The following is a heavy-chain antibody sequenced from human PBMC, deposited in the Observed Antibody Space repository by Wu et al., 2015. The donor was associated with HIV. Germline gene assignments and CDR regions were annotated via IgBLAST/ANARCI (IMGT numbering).Heavy chain of an antibody. V-gene: IGHV1-2*02. J-gene: IGHJ6*03. CDR3: ARDLGDDFAIRGYYWYLDV. CDR2: IRPDSGAT. D-gene: IGHD2-21*02. CDR1: GYTFTAHY. Sequence: QVQLEQSGAELAKPGASVRVSCQASGYTFTAHYIHWVRQAPGQGLEWMGWIRPDSGATHYAEKFEDRVTMTRDASIDTAYIQLNRLRSDDTAVYFCARDLGDDFAIRGYYWYLDVWG.